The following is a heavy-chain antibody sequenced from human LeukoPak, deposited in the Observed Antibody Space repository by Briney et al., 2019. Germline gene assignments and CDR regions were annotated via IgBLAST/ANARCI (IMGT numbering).Heavy chain of an antibody. Sequence: PGGSLRLSCAASGLTVSNNYMKWVRQAPGKGLEWVSLIYSGGSTYYADSVKGRFTISRDNPKNTLYLQMNSLRAEDTAVYYCAKDSYYDDSVYYSLHFDYWGQGTLVTVSS. V-gene: IGHV3-53*01. CDR1: GLTVSNNY. CDR2: IYSGGST. J-gene: IGHJ4*02. CDR3: AKDSYYDDSVYYSLHFDY. D-gene: IGHD3-22*01.